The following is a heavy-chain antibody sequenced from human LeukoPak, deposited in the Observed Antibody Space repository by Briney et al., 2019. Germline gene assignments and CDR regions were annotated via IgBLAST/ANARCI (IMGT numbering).Heavy chain of an antibody. CDR3: SACTEDARGWLLLGVGWFDP. J-gene: IGHJ5*02. CDR1: GGSISSSSYY. D-gene: IGHD3-22*01. V-gene: IGHV4-39*01. CDR2: IYYSGST. Sequence: PSETLSLTCTVSGGSISSSSYYWGWIRQPPGKGLEWIGSIYYSGSTYYNPSLKSRVTISVDTSKNQFSLKLSSVTAADTAVYYCSACTEDARGWLLLGVGWFDPWGQGTLVTVSS.